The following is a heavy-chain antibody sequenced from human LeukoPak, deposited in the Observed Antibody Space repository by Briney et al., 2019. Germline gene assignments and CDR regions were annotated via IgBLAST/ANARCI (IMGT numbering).Heavy chain of an antibody. CDR2: IHNSGTS. Sequence: SETLSLTCTVSDDSISDYYRGWIRQPPGKGLEWIGYIHNSGTSTYNLSLKSRVTISADTSKNQFPLKLNSMTTADTAVYYCTRGAGWLIDYWGQGTLVTVSS. CDR3: TRGAGWLIDY. D-gene: IGHD3-16*01. CDR1: DDSISDYY. V-gene: IGHV4-59*01. J-gene: IGHJ4*02.